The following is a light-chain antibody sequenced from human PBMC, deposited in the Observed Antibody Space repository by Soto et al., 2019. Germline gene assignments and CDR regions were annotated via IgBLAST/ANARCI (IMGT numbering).Light chain of an antibody. V-gene: IGKV3-20*01. CDR2: GAS. CDR1: QSVSSNY. CDR3: QQYGSSPWT. J-gene: IGKJ1*01. Sequence: EIVLPQSPGTLSLSPGERATLSCRASQSVSSNYLAWYQQKPGQAPRPLIYGASSRATGIPDRFSGSGAGTDFTLTISRLESEEFAVYYCQQYGSSPWTFGQGTKVEIK.